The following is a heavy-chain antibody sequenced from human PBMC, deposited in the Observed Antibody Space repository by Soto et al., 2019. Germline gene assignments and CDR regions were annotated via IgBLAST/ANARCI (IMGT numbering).Heavy chain of an antibody. D-gene: IGHD2-15*01. V-gene: IGHV3-23*01. CDR1: GFTFSSYA. Sequence: EVQLLESGGGLVQPGGSLRLSCAASGFTFSSYAMSWVRQAPGKGLEWVSAISGSGGSTYYADSVKGRFTISRDNSKNTLYLRMNSLRAEDTAVYYCAPGGQRSHPRVDYYYYMDVWGKGTTVTVSS. CDR2: ISGSGGST. CDR3: APGGQRSHPRVDYYYYMDV. J-gene: IGHJ6*03.